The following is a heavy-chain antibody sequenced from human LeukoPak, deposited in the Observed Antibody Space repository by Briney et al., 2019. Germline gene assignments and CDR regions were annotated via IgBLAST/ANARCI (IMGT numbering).Heavy chain of an antibody. CDR3: ARGGGSNDYGDYVWES. V-gene: IGHV4-39*07. CDR1: GGSISSSGYY. D-gene: IGHD4-17*01. Sequence: PSETLSLTCTVSGGSISSSGYYWGWIRQPPGKGLEWIGSIYYSGSTYYNPSLKSRVTISVDTSKNQFSLKLSSVTAADTAVYYCARGGGSNDYGDYVWESWGQGTLVTVSS. J-gene: IGHJ5*02. CDR2: IYYSGST.